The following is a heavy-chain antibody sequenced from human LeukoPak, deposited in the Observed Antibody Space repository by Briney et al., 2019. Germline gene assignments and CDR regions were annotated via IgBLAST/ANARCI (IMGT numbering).Heavy chain of an antibody. CDR1: GFTFSKDD. Sequence: PGGSLRLSCAASGFTFSKDDFHWVRQAPGKGLEWVAAIGVTGDTYYADSVKGRFTISRDNAKNSLYLQMNSLRAEDTAVYYCAREVAAAGSVDYWGQGTLATVSS. CDR2: IGVTGDT. CDR3: AREVAAAGSVDY. J-gene: IGHJ4*02. V-gene: IGHV3-13*01. D-gene: IGHD6-13*01.